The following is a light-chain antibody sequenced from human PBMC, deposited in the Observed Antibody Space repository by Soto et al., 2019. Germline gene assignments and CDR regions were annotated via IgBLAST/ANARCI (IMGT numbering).Light chain of an antibody. CDR2: GAS. J-gene: IGKJ1*01. CDR1: QMVGSNF. V-gene: IGKV3-20*01. CDR3: QHYGASRWT. Sequence: EIVLTQSPGTLSLSPGDRATLSCRASQMVGSNFLAWYQQKPGQPPRLLTYGASSRATGVPDRFSGSGSGTDFTLTISRLEPEDFGMYYCQHYGASRWTFGQGTKVDI.